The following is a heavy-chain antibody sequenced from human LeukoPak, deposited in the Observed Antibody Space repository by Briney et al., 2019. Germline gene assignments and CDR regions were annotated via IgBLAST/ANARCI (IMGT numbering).Heavy chain of an antibody. CDR2: IFYGPPP. Sequence: SETLSLTCTVSGGSISTSSYYWGWIRQPPGKDLEWIGSIFYGPPPSYIPSLKCLLAIPVDPSTPQFSLELSSVTAAATAVYYCVRHQDSGAHQSAFHFCAHGTMVTVSS. CDR3: VRHQDSGAHQSAFHF. CDR1: GGSISTSSYY. V-gene: IGHV4-39*01. J-gene: IGHJ3*01. D-gene: IGHD4-17*01.